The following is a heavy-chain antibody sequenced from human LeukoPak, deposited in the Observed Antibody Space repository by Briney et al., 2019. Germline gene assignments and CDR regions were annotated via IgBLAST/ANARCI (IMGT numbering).Heavy chain of an antibody. CDR2: IIPIFGTA. J-gene: IGHJ4*02. D-gene: IGHD6-19*01. V-gene: IGHV1-69*13. Sequence: GASVKVSCKASGGTFSSYAISWVRQAPGQGLEWMGGIIPIFGTANYAQKFQGRVTITADESTSTAYMELSSLRSEDTAVYYCARDDLGDPGHSSGWFSYWGQGTLVTVSS. CDR3: ARDDLGDPGHSSGWFSY. CDR1: GGTFSSYA.